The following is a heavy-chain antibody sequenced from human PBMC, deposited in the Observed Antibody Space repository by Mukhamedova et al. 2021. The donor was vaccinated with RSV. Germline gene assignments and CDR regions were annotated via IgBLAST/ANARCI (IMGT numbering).Heavy chain of an antibody. D-gene: IGHD1-26*01. CDR2: IYYSGST. J-gene: IGHJ6*02. V-gene: IGHV4-59*01. Sequence: GLEWIGFIYYSGSTSYNPSLKSRVTMSVDTSKNQFSLNLRSVTAADMAVYYCARLYREHHGDGLDVWGRGTTAT. CDR3: ARLYREHHGDGLDV.